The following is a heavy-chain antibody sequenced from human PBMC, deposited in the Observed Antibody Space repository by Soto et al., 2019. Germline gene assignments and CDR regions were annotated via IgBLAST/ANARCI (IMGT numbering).Heavy chain of an antibody. Sequence: ASVKVSCKASGYTFTSYAMHWVRQAPGQRLEWMGWINAGNGNTKYSQKFQGRVTITRDTSASTAYMELSSLRSEDTAVYYCARDRRIVVVTAIPSGWFDPRGQGTLVTVSS. CDR3: ARDRRIVVVTAIPSGWFDP. D-gene: IGHD2-21*02. CDR1: GYTFTSYA. V-gene: IGHV1-3*01. CDR2: INAGNGNT. J-gene: IGHJ5*02.